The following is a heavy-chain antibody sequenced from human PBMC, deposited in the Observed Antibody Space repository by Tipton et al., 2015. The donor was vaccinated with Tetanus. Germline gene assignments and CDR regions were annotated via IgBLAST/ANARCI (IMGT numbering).Heavy chain of an antibody. V-gene: IGHV4-34*01. D-gene: IGHD3-9*01. CDR2: INQSGST. J-gene: IGHJ6*02. Sequence: GLVKPSETLSLTCAVYGGSFSGYYWSWVRQSPGKGLEWIGEINQSGSTNYNPSLKSRVTISVDTSKNQFSPKLSSVTAADTAVYYCARGEVNFTTAPPGYYNVYYYYGMDVWGQGTTVTVSS. CDR3: ARGEVNFTTAPPGYYNVYYYYGMDV. CDR1: GGSFSGYY.